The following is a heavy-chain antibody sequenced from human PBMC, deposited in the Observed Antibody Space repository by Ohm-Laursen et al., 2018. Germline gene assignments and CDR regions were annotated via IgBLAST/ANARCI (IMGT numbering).Heavy chain of an antibody. CDR2: ISWNSGSI. CDR3: AKARVVVTAIRRCVDFDY. Sequence: SLRLSCAASGFTFDDYAMHWVRQAPGKGLEWVSGISWNSGSIGYADSVKGRFTISRDNAKNSLYLQMNSLRAEDTALYYCAKARVVVTAIRRCVDFDYWGQGTLVTVSS. D-gene: IGHD2-21*02. J-gene: IGHJ4*02. CDR1: GFTFDDYA. V-gene: IGHV3-9*01.